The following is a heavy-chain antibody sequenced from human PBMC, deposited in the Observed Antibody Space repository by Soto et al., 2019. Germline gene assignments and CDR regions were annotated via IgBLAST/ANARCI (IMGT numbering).Heavy chain of an antibody. D-gene: IGHD2-2*02. CDR1: GGSFSGYY. V-gene: IGHV4-34*01. Sequence: QVQLQQWGAGLLKPSETLSLTCAVYGGSFSGYYWSWIRQPPGKGREWIGEINHSGSTNYNPSLKSRVTISVDTSKNQFSLKLSSVTAADTAVYYCARGYCSSTSCYIYYFDYWGQGTLVTVSS. J-gene: IGHJ4*02. CDR2: INHSGST. CDR3: ARGYCSSTSCYIYYFDY.